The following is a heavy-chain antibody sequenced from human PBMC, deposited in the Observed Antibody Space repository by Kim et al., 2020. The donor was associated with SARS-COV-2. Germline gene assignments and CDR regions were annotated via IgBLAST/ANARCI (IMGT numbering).Heavy chain of an antibody. CDR3: AREKVINWFGDLTLSAYYYYGMDV. CDR1: GFTFSSYA. D-gene: IGHD3-10*01. CDR2: ISYDGSNK. V-gene: IGHV3-30*04. Sequence: GGSLRLSCAASGFTFSSYAMHWVRQAPGKGLEWVAVISYDGSNKYYADSVKGRFTISRDNSKNTLYLQMNSLRAEDTAVYYCAREKVINWFGDLTLSAYYYYGMDVWGQGTTVTVSS. J-gene: IGHJ6*02.